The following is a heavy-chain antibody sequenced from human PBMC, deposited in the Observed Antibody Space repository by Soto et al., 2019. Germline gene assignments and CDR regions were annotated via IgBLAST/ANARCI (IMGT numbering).Heavy chain of an antibody. J-gene: IGHJ6*02. D-gene: IGHD1-20*01. V-gene: IGHV3-74*01. CDR1: GFTFSSYW. CDR2: INSDGSST. CDR3: ARGITGTDRDYYYYGMDV. Sequence: GGSLRLSCAASGFTFSSYWMHWVRQAPGKGLVWVSRINSDGSSTSYADSVKGRFTISRDNAKNTLYLQMNSLRAEDTAVYYWARGITGTDRDYYYYGMDVWGQGTTVTVSS.